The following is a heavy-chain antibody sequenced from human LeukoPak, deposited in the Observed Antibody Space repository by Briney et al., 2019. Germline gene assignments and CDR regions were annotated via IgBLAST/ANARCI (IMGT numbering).Heavy chain of an antibody. J-gene: IGHJ4*02. D-gene: IGHD7-27*01. V-gene: IGHV1-69*05. Sequence: ASVKVSCKASGGPFSSYAISWVRQAPGQGLEWMGRIIPIFGTANYAQKFQGRVTITTDESTSTAYMELSSLRSEDTAVYYCARDTGDPGYFDYWGQGTLVTVSS. CDR2: IIPIFGTA. CDR1: GGPFSSYA. CDR3: ARDTGDPGYFDY.